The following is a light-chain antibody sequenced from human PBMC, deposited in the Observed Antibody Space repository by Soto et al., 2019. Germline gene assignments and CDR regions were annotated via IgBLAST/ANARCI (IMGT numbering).Light chain of an antibody. CDR2: GAS. CDR3: QHFNSWPLL. CDR1: QIVNNR. Sequence: EIVMTQSPAMLSVSPGERATLSCRASQIVNNRLAWYQQKAGQPPRLLIYGASTRATGIPARFSGSGSGTEFTLTISSLQSEDFAVYYCQHFNSWPLLFGQGTKVEIK. V-gene: IGKV3-15*01. J-gene: IGKJ1*01.